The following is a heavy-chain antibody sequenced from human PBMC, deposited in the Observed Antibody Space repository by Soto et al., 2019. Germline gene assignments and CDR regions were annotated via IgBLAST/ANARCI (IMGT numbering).Heavy chain of an antibody. Sequence: QVQLVQSGAEVKKPGSSVKVSCKASGGTFSSYAISWVRQAPGQGLAWMGGIIPIFGTENYAQQFQGRVSNTAYESASTAYMELSSLRSEDTAVYYCAEVLYSYGYEAGFDPWGQGTLVTVSS. J-gene: IGHJ5*02. V-gene: IGHV1-69*01. CDR3: AEVLYSYGYEAGFDP. CDR2: IIPIFGTE. D-gene: IGHD5-18*01. CDR1: GGTFSSYA.